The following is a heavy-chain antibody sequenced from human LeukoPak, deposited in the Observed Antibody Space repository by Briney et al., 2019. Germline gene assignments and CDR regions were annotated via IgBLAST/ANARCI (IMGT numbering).Heavy chain of an antibody. CDR1: GFSVGSKY. CDR2: LYSGADT. V-gene: IGHV3-53*01. J-gene: IGHJ2*01. Sequence: PGGSLRLSCEASGFSVGSKYMNWVRQAPGKGLEWVSILYSGADTYYADSVKGRFTISRDNSKNTLFLQMNSLRADGTAVYYCARVGDHYHWYFDLWGRGTRVSVSS. D-gene: IGHD3-10*01. CDR3: ARVGDHYHWYFDL.